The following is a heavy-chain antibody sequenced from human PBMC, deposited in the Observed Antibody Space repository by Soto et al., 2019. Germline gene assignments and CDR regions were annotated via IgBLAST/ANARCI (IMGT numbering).Heavy chain of an antibody. Sequence: ASVKVSCKASGYTFTSYYMHWVRQAPGQGLEWMGIINXXXXXXXXXXXXQGRVTMTRDTSTSTVYMELSSLRSEDTAVYYCARSGYCTNGVCYRHYGMDVWGQGTTVTVSS. D-gene: IGHD2-8*01. CDR1: GYTFTSYY. V-gene: IGHV1-46*01. CDR2: INXXXXXX. J-gene: IGHJ6*02. CDR3: ARSGYCTNGVCYRHYGMDV.